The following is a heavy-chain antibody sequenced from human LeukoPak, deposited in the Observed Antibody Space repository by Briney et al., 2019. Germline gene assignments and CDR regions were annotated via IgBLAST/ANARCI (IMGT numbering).Heavy chain of an antibody. J-gene: IGHJ4*02. V-gene: IGHV3-7*01. Sequence: GGSLRLSCAASGFTFTTYWMSWVRQAPGKGLEWVANMKPDGSEIFYVDSVKGRFTISRDNAKNSLYLQMNSLRAEDTAVYYCTRRGASTGGLDYWGQGTLVTVSS. CDR2: MKPDGSEI. D-gene: IGHD1-1*01. CDR3: TRRGASTGGLDY. CDR1: GFTFTTYW.